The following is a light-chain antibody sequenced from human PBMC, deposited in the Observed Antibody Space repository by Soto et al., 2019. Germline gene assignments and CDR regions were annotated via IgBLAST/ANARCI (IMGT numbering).Light chain of an antibody. CDR1: QSLTSSY. CDR2: GAS. Sequence: EIVLTQSPGTLSLSPGERATLSCRASQSLTSSYLAWYQQKPGQAPRLLIYGASSMATGSTDRFSGSGSGTDFTLIISRLEPEDFAVYYCQQYESSPPSYTFGHGTKLEIK. V-gene: IGKV3-20*01. CDR3: QQYESSPPSYT. J-gene: IGKJ2*01.